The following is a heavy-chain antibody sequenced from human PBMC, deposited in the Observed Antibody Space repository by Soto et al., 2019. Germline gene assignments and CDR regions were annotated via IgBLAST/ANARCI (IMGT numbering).Heavy chain of an antibody. CDR1: GSIFTSYG. Sequence: GAAVKVSCKASGSIFTSYGISWVQQAPGQGLEWMAWISSYNVNTNYAQKVQGRVIMTTDKSATTTYMELRSLTSDDTAVYYCTRGPRYCSTSLCFSGVTWFDPWGQGTLVTVSS. J-gene: IGHJ5*02. V-gene: IGHV1-18*01. CDR2: ISSYNVNT. CDR3: TRGPRYCSTSLCFSGVTWFDP. D-gene: IGHD2-2*01.